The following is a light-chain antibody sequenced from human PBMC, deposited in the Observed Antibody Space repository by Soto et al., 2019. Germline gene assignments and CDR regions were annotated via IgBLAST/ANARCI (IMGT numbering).Light chain of an antibody. CDR3: SSYTSSSTNV. CDR2: EVS. Sequence: QSVPTQPASVSGPPGQSITISCTGTSSDVGGYNYVSWYQQHPGKAPKLMIYEVSNRPSGVSNRFSGSKSGNTASLTISGLQAEDEADYYCSSYTSSSTNVFGTGTKVTVL. V-gene: IGLV2-14*01. CDR1: SSDVGGYNY. J-gene: IGLJ1*01.